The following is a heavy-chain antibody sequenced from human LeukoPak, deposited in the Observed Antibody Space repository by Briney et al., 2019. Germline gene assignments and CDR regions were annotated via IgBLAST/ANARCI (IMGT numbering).Heavy chain of an antibody. V-gene: IGHV4-59*12. CDR2: IYYSGIT. CDR3: ARYGDYEMFDY. D-gene: IGHD4-17*01. J-gene: IGHJ4*02. CDR1: GGSISSYY. Sequence: PSETLSLTCTVSGGSISSYYWSWIRQPPGKGLEWIGYIYYSGITNYNPSLKSRVTISVDTSKNQFSLKLSSVTAADTAVYYCARYGDYEMFDYWGQGTLVTVSS.